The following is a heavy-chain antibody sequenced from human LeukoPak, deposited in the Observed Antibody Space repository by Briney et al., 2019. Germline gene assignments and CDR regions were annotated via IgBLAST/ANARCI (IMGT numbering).Heavy chain of an antibody. D-gene: IGHD1-26*01. CDR2: IYYSGST. V-gene: IGHV4-39*07. J-gene: IGHJ4*02. Sequence: SETLSLTCTVSGGSISSSSYYWGWIRQPPGKGLEWIGSIYYSGSTYCNPSLKSRVTISVDTSKNQFSLKLSSVTAADTAVYYCARDSGSYDYNWGQGTLVTVSS. CDR1: GGSISSSSYY. CDR3: ARDSGSYDYN.